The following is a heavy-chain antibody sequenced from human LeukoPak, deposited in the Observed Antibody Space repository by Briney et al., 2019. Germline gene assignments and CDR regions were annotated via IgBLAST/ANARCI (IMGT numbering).Heavy chain of an antibody. J-gene: IGHJ4*02. Sequence: GGSLRLSCGASGFTFSSYGMHWVRQAPGKGLEWVAVISYDGSNKYYADSVKGRFTISRDNSKNTLYLQMNSLRAEDTAVYYCAKATYGDYVDYWGQGTLVTVSS. CDR2: ISYDGSNK. V-gene: IGHV3-30*18. CDR1: GFTFSSYG. D-gene: IGHD4-17*01. CDR3: AKATYGDYVDY.